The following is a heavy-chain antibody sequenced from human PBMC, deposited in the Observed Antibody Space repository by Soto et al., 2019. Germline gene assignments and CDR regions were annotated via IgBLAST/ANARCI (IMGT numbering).Heavy chain of an antibody. CDR2: IYYSGST. CDR1: GGSISSYY. D-gene: IGHD2-15*01. J-gene: IGHJ4*02. Sequence: SETLSLTCTVSGGSISSYYWSWIRQPPGKGLEWIGYIYYSGSTNYNPSLKSRVTISVDTSKNQFSLKLSSVTAADTAVYYCARRYCSGGSCYSDYWGQGTLVTVSS. CDR3: ARRYCSGGSCYSDY. V-gene: IGHV4-59*08.